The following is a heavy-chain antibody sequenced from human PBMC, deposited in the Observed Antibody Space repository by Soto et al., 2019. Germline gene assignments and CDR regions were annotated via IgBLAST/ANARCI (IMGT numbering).Heavy chain of an antibody. CDR3: ARIAVAGTARYYGMDV. CDR1: GFTLGTYG. D-gene: IGHD6-19*01. CDR2: IWYDGSNK. V-gene: IGHV3-33*01. Sequence: QVQLVDPGEGLVSPGRPLGLSLEALGFTLGTYGSHWVRQAQGRGLGGGEVIWYDGSNKYYADSVKGRFTISRDNSKNTLYLQMNSLRAEDTAVYYCARIAVAGTARYYGMDVWGQGTTVTVSS. J-gene: IGHJ6*02.